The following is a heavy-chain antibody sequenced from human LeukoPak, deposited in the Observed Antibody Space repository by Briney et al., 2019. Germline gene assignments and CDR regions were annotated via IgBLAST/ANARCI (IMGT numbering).Heavy chain of an antibody. Sequence: GASVRVSCKASGYTFTTHYLHWVRQAPGQGLQWMAMFNPVGRPRYAQKFQGRVTMTRDTSISTAYMELSRLRSDDTAVYYCARDRGMVRGVISNWFDPWGQGTLVTVSS. CDR3: ARDRGMVRGVISNWFDP. CDR1: GYTFTTHY. CDR2: FNPVGRP. J-gene: IGHJ5*02. D-gene: IGHD3-10*01. V-gene: IGHV1-2*02.